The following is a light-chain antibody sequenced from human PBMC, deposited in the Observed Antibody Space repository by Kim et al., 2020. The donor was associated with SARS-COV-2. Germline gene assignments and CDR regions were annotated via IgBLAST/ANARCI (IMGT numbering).Light chain of an antibody. Sequence: EIVLTQSPGTLSLSPGDRATLSCRASQSVSSRYLAWYQQKPGQAPRPLIDAASSRATGISDRFSGSGSATDFTLTISKLEPEDVAVYYCQQNGSAWTFGQGTKVDIK. CDR1: QSVSSRY. V-gene: IGKV3-20*01. CDR2: AAS. CDR3: QQNGSAWT. J-gene: IGKJ1*01.